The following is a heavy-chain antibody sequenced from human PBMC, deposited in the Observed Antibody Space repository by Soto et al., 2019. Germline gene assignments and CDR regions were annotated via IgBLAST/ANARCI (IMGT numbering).Heavy chain of an antibody. CDR2: INPGYPAGRST. J-gene: IGHJ6*02. CDR3: AREAIVAGATTGMDV. V-gene: IGHV1-46*01. D-gene: IGHD1-26*01. Sequence: QAPGQGLEWMGVINPGYPAGRSTTYAQKFQSRVTMTTDTSTSTVYMELSRLRSDDTAVYYCAREAIVAGATTGMDVWGQGTTVTVSS.